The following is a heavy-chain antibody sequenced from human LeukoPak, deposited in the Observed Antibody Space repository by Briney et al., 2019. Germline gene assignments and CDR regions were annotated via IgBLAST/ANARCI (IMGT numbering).Heavy chain of an antibody. CDR2: INPNSGGT. D-gene: IGHD1-26*01. CDR3: ARDFSVGATRNAFDI. Sequence: ASVKVSCKASGYTFTGYYMHWVRQAPGQRLERMGWINPNSGGTNYAQKFQGRVTMTRDTSISTAYMELSRLRSDDTAVYYCARDFSVGATRNAFDIWGQGTMVTVSS. J-gene: IGHJ3*02. CDR1: GYTFTGYY. V-gene: IGHV1-2*02.